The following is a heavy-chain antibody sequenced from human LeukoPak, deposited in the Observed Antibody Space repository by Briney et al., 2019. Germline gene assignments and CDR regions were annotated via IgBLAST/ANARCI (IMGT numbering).Heavy chain of an antibody. J-gene: IGHJ4*02. CDR1: GGSFSSSSYY. CDR2: IYYSGST. V-gene: IGHV4-39*01. D-gene: IGHD3-10*01. Sequence: SETLSLTCAVYGGSFSSSSYYWGWIRQPPGKGLEWIGSIYYSGSTYYNPSLKSRVTISVDTSKNQFSLKLSSVTAADTAVYYCARRLLWFGARDYWGQGTLVTVSS. CDR3: ARRLLWFGARDY.